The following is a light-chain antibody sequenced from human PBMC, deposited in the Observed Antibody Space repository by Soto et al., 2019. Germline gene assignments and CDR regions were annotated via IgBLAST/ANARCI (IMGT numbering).Light chain of an antibody. CDR1: QGISSY. V-gene: IGKV1-9*01. Sequence: DIQLTQSPSFLSASVGDRVTITCRASQGISSYLAWYQQKLGKAPNLLIYAASTLQSGVPSRFSGSGSGTEFTLTISSLQPDDFATYYCQQLNNYPFTFGPGTKVDIK. J-gene: IGKJ3*01. CDR2: AAS. CDR3: QQLNNYPFT.